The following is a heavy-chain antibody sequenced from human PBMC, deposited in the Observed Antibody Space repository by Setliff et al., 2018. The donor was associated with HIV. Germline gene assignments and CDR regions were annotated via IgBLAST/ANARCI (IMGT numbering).Heavy chain of an antibody. J-gene: IGHJ4*02. CDR1: GYSFTSYW. D-gene: IGHD3-3*01. V-gene: IGHV5-51*01. Sequence: PGESLKISCKGSGYSFTSYWIGWVRQVPGKGLEWMGIIYPGDSDTKYSPSFQGQVTISADKSISTAYLEAADSAIYYCARDGADYNFRSGTHPFDIWGQGTLVTVSS. CDR2: IYPGDSDT. CDR3: ARDGADYNFRSGTHPFDI.